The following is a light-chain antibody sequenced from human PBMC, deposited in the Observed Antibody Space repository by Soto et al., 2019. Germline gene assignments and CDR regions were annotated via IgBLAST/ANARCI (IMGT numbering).Light chain of an antibody. CDR2: DDS. Sequence: SYELTQPPSVSVAPGQTARISCGGSKIENKNVHWYQQKPGQAPVLVVFDDSDRPSGIPERFSGANSENTATLTISWVEAGDEADYYCQVWDSSSDHVVIGGGTKVTVL. CDR3: QVWDSSSDHVV. J-gene: IGLJ2*01. V-gene: IGLV3-21*02. CDR1: KIENKN.